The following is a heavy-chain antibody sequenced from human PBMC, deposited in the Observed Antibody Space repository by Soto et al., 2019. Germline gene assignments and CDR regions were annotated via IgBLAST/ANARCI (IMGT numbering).Heavy chain of an antibody. CDR3: AKGHPPDSYGYFSPEDDAFDI. V-gene: IGHV3-23*01. Sequence: EVPLLESGGGLVQPGGSLRLSCAGSGFMFSTYAMSWVRQAPGKGLEWGSGTGGSGGVTDYADSVKCRFAVSRDNSKNTLYLQMNSLRAGDTAVYYCAKGHPPDSYGYFSPEDDAFDIWGQGTMVTVSS. CDR1: GFMFSTYA. CDR2: TGGSGGVT. D-gene: IGHD5-18*01. J-gene: IGHJ3*02.